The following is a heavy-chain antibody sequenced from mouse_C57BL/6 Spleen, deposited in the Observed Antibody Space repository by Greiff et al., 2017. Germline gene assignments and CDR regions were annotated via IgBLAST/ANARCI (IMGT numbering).Heavy chain of an antibody. V-gene: IGHV1-55*01. J-gene: IGHJ2*01. Sequence: QVQLQQPGAELVKPGASVKMSCKASGYTFTSYWITWVKQRPGQGLGWIGDIYPGSGSTNYNEKFKSKATLTVDTSSSTAYMQLSSLTSEDSAVYYCAREGLLGNDYDTFDYWGQGTTLTVSA. CDR2: IYPGSGST. D-gene: IGHD2-4*01. CDR3: AREGLLGNDYDTFDY. CDR1: GYTFTSYW.